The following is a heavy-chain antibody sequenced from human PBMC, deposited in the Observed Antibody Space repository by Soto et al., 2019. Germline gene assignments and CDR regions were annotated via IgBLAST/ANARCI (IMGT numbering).Heavy chain of an antibody. V-gene: IGHV3-30-3*01. CDR3: AREGVAATSINFDY. Sequence: QVQLVESWGGVVQPGRSLKLSCAASGFTFSNYAMHWVRQAPGKGLEWVAVISYDGSNKYYADSVKGRFTFSRDNSKNTLYLQMNSLRAEDTAVYYCAREGVAATSINFDYWGQGTLVTVSS. D-gene: IGHD2-15*01. CDR2: ISYDGSNK. CDR1: GFTFSNYA. J-gene: IGHJ4*02.